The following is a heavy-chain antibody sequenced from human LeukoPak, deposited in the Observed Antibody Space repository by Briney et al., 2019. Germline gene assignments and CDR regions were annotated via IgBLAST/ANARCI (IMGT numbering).Heavy chain of an antibody. CDR1: GFTFSSYS. J-gene: IGHJ3*02. CDR3: ARDAPVWVVGATGDAFDI. CDR2: ISSSSSYI. Sequence: GGSLRLSCAASGFTFSSYSMNWVGQAPGKGLEWVSSISSSSSYIYYADSVKGRFTISRDNAKNSLYLQMNSLRAEDTAVYYCARDAPVWVVGATGDAFDIWGQGTMVTVSS. D-gene: IGHD1-26*01. V-gene: IGHV3-21*01.